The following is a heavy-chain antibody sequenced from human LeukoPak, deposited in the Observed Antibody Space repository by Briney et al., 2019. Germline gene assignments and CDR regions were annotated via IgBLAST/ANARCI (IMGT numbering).Heavy chain of an antibody. Sequence: GGSLRLSCVSSGITFSNSALSWVRQAPGKGLEWVSTITKSGDQTHYADSVRGLFTISRDIFKNTLYLQMNSLRAEDTAVYHCVKSAGKDGYRDVFDIWGQGTVVTVSS. V-gene: IGHV3-23*01. D-gene: IGHD5-24*01. CDR3: VKSAGKDGYRDVFDI. J-gene: IGHJ3*02. CDR1: GITFSNSA. CDR2: ITKSGDQT.